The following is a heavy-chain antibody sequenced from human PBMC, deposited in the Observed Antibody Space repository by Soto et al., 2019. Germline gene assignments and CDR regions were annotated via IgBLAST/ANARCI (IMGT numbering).Heavy chain of an antibody. D-gene: IGHD2-15*01. CDR1: GGTFSSYI. V-gene: IGHV1-69*04. J-gene: IGHJ6*03. CDR2: IIPILGIA. CDR3: AGERTYCSGGSCYSEGRYYYMDV. Sequence: GASVKVSCKASGGTFSSYIISWVRQAPGQGLEWMGRIIPILGIANYAQKFQGRVTITADKSTSTAYMELSSLRSEDTAVYYCAGERTYCSGGSCYSEGRYYYMDVWGKGTTVTVSS.